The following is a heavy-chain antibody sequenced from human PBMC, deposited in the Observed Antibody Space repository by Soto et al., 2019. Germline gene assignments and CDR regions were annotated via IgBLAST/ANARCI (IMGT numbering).Heavy chain of an antibody. J-gene: IGHJ5*02. CDR3: ARDLAGYCSSTSGYDNWFDP. CDR2: IYPSGGST. D-gene: IGHD2-2*01. CDR1: GYTFTSYY. V-gene: IGHV1-46*01. Sequence: QVQLVQSGAEVKEPGASVKVSCKASGYTFTSYYMHWVRQAPGQGLEWMGIIYPSGGSTSYAQKFQGRVTMTRDTSTSTVYMELSRLRSEDTAVYYCARDLAGYCSSTSGYDNWFDPWGQGTLVTVSS.